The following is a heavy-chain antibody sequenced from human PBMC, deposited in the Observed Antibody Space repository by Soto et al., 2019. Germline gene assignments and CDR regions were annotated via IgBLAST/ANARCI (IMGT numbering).Heavy chain of an antibody. J-gene: IGHJ5*02. CDR3: ARDSSAARPELGFDP. D-gene: IGHD6-6*01. V-gene: IGHV4-31*03. Sequence: SETLSLTCTVSGGSISSGGYYWSWIRQHPGKGPEWIGYIYYSGSTYYNPSLKSRVTISVDTSKSQFSLKLSSVTAADTAVYYCARDSSAARPELGFDPWGQGTLVTVSS. CDR2: IYYSGST. CDR1: GGSISSGGYY.